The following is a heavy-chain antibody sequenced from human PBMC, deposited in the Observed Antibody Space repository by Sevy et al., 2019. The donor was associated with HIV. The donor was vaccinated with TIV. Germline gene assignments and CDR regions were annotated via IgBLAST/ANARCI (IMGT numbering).Heavy chain of an antibody. Sequence: SETLSLTCTVSGGSFSTYSWNWIRQSPGKGLEWIGYIYDSGHTNYNPSLKSRVTISVDTSKNQFSQKLNSVTAADTAVYYCAREKGTVTILSAFDIWGQGTRVTVSS. D-gene: IGHD4-17*01. CDR1: GGSFSTYS. J-gene: IGHJ3*02. CDR2: IYDSGHT. V-gene: IGHV4-59*01. CDR3: AREKGTVTILSAFDI.